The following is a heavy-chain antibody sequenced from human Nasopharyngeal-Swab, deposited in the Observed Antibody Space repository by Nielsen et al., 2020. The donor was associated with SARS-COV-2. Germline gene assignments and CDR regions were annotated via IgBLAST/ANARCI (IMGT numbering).Heavy chain of an antibody. V-gene: IGHV3-30*18. CDR1: GFTFRNHG. CDR2: ISSGGRTQ. Sequence: GESLKISCAASGFTFRNHGMHRVRQAPGKGLEWVAIISSGGRTQVYADSVEGRFTISRDDPENTLYLQMNSLRPEDTAVYYCAKESSTYYYDNWGQGTLVTVSS. J-gene: IGHJ4*02. CDR3: AKESSTYYYDN. D-gene: IGHD2-2*01.